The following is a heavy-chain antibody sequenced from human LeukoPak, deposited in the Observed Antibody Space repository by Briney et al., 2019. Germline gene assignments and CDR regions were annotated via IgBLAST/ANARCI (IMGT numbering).Heavy chain of an antibody. CDR2: IYSSGST. D-gene: IGHD3-22*01. V-gene: IGHV4-4*07. Sequence: PSETLSLTCTVSGGPISSCYWSWIRQPAGKGLEWIGRIYSSGSTNYNPSPKSRVTMSVATSKNQFSLKLSSMTAADTAVYYCARERYYYDSSGYYYETFDAFDIWGQGTMVTVSS. J-gene: IGHJ3*02. CDR3: ARERYYYDSSGYYYETFDAFDI. CDR1: GGPISSCY.